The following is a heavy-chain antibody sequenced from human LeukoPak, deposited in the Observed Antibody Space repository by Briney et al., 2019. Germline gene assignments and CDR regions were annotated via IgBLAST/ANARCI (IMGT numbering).Heavy chain of an antibody. D-gene: IGHD1-1*01. CDR3: ARVAGMRRRFDP. CDR2: IYYSGST. J-gene: IGHJ5*02. CDR1: GGSISSYY. Sequence: SETLSPTCTVSGGSISSYYWSWIRQPPGKGLEWIGYIYYSGSTNYNPSLKSRVTISVDTSKNQCSRKLSSVDAADTAVYYCARVAGMRRRFDPWGQGTLVTVSS. V-gene: IGHV4-59*01.